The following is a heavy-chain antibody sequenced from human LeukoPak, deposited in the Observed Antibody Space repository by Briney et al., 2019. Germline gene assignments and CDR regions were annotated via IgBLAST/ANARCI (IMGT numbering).Heavy chain of an antibody. Sequence: GSLRLSCAASGFTFSSYSMNWVRQAPGKGLEWVSYISSSSSTIYYADSVKGRFTISRDNAKNSLYLQMNILRAEDTAVYYCASGHADDYYDSSGYYHWGQGTLVTVSS. CDR1: GFTFSSYS. V-gene: IGHV3-48*04. J-gene: IGHJ5*02. D-gene: IGHD3-22*01. CDR2: ISSSSSTI. CDR3: ASGHADDYYDSSGYYH.